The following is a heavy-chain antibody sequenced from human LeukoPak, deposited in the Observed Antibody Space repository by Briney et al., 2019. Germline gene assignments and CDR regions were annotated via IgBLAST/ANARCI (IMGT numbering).Heavy chain of an antibody. CDR2: IYSGGST. V-gene: IGHV3-53*01. CDR1: GFTVSSNY. CDR3: ASPQTYYYGMDV. J-gene: IGHJ6*02. Sequence: PGGSLRLSCAASGFTVSSNYMSWVRQAPGKGLEWVSVIYSGGSTYYADSVKGRFTISRDNSKNTLYLQMNSLRAEDTAVYYCASPQTYYYGMDVWGQGATVTVSS.